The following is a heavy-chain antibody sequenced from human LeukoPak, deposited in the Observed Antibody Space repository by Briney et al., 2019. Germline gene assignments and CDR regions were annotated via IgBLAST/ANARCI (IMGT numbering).Heavy chain of an antibody. Sequence: GGSLRLSCAASGFTFRSYSMNWVRQAPGKGLEWVSSISNSSSYIYYADSVKGRFTISRDNAKNSLYLQMNSLRAEETAVYYCARDFGDYTYYYYYGMDVWGKGTTVTVSS. V-gene: IGHV3-21*01. D-gene: IGHD4-17*01. CDR3: ARDFGDYTYYYYYGMDV. J-gene: IGHJ6*04. CDR2: ISNSSSYI. CDR1: GFTFRSYS.